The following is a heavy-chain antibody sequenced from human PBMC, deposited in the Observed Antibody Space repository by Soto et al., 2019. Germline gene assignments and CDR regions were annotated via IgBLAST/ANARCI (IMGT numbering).Heavy chain of an antibody. Sequence: QVQLVESGGGVVQPGRSLRLSCAASGFTFSNHGVHWVRQAPGKGVEWVAVIWYDGSKQYYADSVKGRFTISRDNSKSTLSLQMNSLRADDTAVYYCARAHSSGWFDYWGQGTLVTVSS. J-gene: IGHJ4*02. CDR2: IWYDGSKQ. CDR1: GFTFSNHG. CDR3: ARAHSSGWFDY. D-gene: IGHD6-19*01. V-gene: IGHV3-33*01.